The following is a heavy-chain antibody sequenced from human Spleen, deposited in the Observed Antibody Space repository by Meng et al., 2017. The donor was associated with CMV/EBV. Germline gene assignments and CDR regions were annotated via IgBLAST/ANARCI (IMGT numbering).Heavy chain of an antibody. CDR1: ENTFSYYG. CDR3: ARSPSILVGHSEIDL. CDR2: FIPILNTA. J-gene: IGHJ5*02. V-gene: IGHV1-69*04. Sequence: SENTFSYYGLSWVRQAPGQGLEWMGTFIPILNTAEYARKFQSRVTITADKSSTTTHLELSSLTSGDTAVYYCARSPSILVGHSEIDLWGQGTLVTVSS. D-gene: IGHD3-22*01.